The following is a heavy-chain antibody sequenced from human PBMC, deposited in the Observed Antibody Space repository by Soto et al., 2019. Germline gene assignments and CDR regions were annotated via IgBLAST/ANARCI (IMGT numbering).Heavy chain of an antibody. CDR2: IREDGSEK. J-gene: IGHJ4*02. Sequence: EVQLVESGGGLVQPGGSLRLSCVASGLTFSSYWMSWVRQAPGKGLEWVANIREDGSEKYYVDSVKGRFTLSRDNAKKSLYLQMNSLTAEDTAVYYCARGEYYYDGGYWGQGTLVIVSS. CDR3: ARGEYYYDGGY. V-gene: IGHV3-7*03. D-gene: IGHD3-22*01. CDR1: GLTFSSYW.